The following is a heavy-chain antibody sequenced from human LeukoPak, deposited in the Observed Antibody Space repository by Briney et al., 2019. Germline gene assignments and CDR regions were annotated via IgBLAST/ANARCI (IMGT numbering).Heavy chain of an antibody. V-gene: IGHV4-4*07. J-gene: IGHJ6*03. CDR3: ARAPSRDYDSRYYYYMDV. D-gene: IGHD3-22*01. Sequence: SETLSLTCTVSGGSISSYYWSWIRQPAGKGLEWIGRIYTSGTTNYNPSLKSRVTMSVDTSKNQFSLKLSSVTAADTAMYYCARAPSRDYDSRYYYYMDVWGKGTTVTVSS. CDR2: IYTSGTT. CDR1: GGSISSYY.